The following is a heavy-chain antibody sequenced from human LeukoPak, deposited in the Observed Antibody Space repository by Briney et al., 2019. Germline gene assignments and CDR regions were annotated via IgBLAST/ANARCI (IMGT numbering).Heavy chain of an antibody. CDR3: AKGQRFYGEYYFDY. V-gene: IGHV3-48*03. D-gene: IGHD4-17*01. J-gene: IGHJ4*02. CDR2: ISSSGSTI. Sequence: GGSLRLSCAASGFTFSSYEMNWVRQAPGKGLEWVSYISSSGSTIYYADSVKGRFTVSRDNAKNSLYLQMNSLRAEDTAVYYCAKGQRFYGEYYFDYWGQGTLVTVSS. CDR1: GFTFSSYE.